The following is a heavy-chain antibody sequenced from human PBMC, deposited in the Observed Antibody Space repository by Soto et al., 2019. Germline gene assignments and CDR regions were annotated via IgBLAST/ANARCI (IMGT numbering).Heavy chain of an antibody. D-gene: IGHD6-13*01. CDR3: AKTKYSSSWYFDY. J-gene: IGHJ4*02. CDR1: GFTFSSYA. Sequence: GGSLRLSCAASGFTFSSYAMSWVRQAPGKGLEWVSAISGSGYSTNYADSVKGRFTISRDNSKNTLYLQMTSLRAEDTAVYYCAKTKYSSSWYFDYCGQGTLVTVSS. CDR2: ISGSGYST. V-gene: IGHV3-23*01.